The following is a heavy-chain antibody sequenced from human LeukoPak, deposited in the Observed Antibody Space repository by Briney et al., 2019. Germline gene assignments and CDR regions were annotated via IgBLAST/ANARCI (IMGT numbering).Heavy chain of an antibody. J-gene: IGHJ5*02. CDR1: GYTFTGYY. V-gene: IGHV1-8*02. D-gene: IGHD6-13*01. Sequence: ASVKVSCKASGYTFTGYYMHWVRQAPGQGLEWMGWMNPNSGNTGYAQKFQGRVTMTRNTSISTAYMELSSLRSDDTAVYYCARDPGSSSWGKRRFDPWGQGTLVTVSS. CDR3: ARDPGSSSWGKRRFDP. CDR2: MNPNSGNT.